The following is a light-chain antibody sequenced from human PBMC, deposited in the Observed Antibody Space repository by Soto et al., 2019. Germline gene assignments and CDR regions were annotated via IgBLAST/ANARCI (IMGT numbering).Light chain of an antibody. Sequence: EIVLTQSSGTLSLSPGERVTLSCRASQSVSSNYLAWYQLKLGQAPRLLIYGASTRATGIPDRFSGSGSGTDFTLTISRLEPEDFAVYYCQQYGDSPRTFGQGTKVEI. V-gene: IGKV3-20*01. J-gene: IGKJ1*01. CDR3: QQYGDSPRT. CDR1: QSVSSNY. CDR2: GAS.